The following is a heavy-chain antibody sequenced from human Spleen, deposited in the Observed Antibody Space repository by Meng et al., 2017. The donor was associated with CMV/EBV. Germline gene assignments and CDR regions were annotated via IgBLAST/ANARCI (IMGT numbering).Heavy chain of an antibody. J-gene: IGHJ4*02. D-gene: IGHD3-10*01. CDR3: ARHKASAVPADY. Sequence: KVSCKASGCTFSSYAISWVRQMPGKGLEWMGIIYPGDSDTRYSPSFQGQVTISADKSISTAYLQWSSLKASDTAIYYCARHKASAVPADYWGQGTLVTVSS. V-gene: IGHV5-51*01. CDR2: IYPGDSDT. CDR1: GCTFSSYA.